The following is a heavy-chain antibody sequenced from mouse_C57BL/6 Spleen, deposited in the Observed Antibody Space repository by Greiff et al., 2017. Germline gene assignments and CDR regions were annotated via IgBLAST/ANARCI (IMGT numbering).Heavy chain of an antibody. CDR1: GYTFTDYY. J-gene: IGHJ4*01. CDR2: INPNNGGT. D-gene: IGHD1-3*01. V-gene: IGHV1-26*01. Sequence: EVQLQQSGPELVKPGASVKISCKASGYTFTDYYMNWVKQSHGKSLEWIGDINPNNGGTSYNQKFKGKATLTVDKSSSTAYMELRSLTSEDSAVYYCAREWYTDYYAMDYWGQGTSVTVSS. CDR3: AREWYTDYYAMDY.